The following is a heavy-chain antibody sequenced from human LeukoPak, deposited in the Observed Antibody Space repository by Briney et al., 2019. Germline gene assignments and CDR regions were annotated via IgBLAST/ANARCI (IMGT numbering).Heavy chain of an antibody. CDR1: GGSFSGYY. J-gene: IGHJ4*02. CDR2: INHSGST. CDR3: ARAPRMEWLLYQYYFDY. D-gene: IGHD3-3*01. Sequence: SETLSLTCAVYGGSFSGYYWSWIRQPPEKGLEWIGEINHSGSTNYNPSLKSRATISVDTSKNQFSLKLRSVTAADTAVYYCARAPRMEWLLYQYYFDYWGQGTLVTVSS. V-gene: IGHV4-34*01.